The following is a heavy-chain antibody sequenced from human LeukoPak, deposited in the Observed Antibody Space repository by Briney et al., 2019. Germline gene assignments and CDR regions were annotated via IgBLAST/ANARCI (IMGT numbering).Heavy chain of an antibody. Sequence: SETLSLTCAISGGSFSGYYWTWIRQPPGKGLEWIGEINHSGSANYNPSLKSRVTISLDTSKNQFSLKLSSVTAADTAVYYCARGQGTVTTHWGQGTLVTVSS. CDR1: GGSFSGYY. V-gene: IGHV4-34*01. CDR3: ARGQGTVTTH. J-gene: IGHJ4*02. CDR2: INHSGSA. D-gene: IGHD4-17*01.